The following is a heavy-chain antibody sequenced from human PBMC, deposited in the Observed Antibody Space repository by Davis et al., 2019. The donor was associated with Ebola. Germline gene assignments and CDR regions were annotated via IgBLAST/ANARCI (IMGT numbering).Heavy chain of an antibody. V-gene: IGHV3-23*01. D-gene: IGHD6-19*01. Sequence: DSVKGRFTISRDNSKNTLYLQMSSLRAEDTAIYYCARLFNSYTSAWIDYWGQGTLVTVSS. J-gene: IGHJ4*02. CDR3: ARLFNSYTSAWIDY.